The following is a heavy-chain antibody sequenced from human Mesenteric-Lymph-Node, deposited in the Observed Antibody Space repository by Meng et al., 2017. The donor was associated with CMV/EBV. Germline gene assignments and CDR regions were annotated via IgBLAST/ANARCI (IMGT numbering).Heavy chain of an antibody. J-gene: IGHJ4*02. Sequence: GSLRLSCTVSGGSVSSGSYYWSWIRQPPGKGLEWIGYIYYIGSTNYNPSLKSRVTISVDTSKNQFSLKLSSVTAADTAVYYCARSDCSSTSCYVDYWGQGTLVTVSS. CDR3: ARSDCSSTSCYVDY. D-gene: IGHD2-2*01. CDR1: GGSVSSGSYY. V-gene: IGHV4-61*01. CDR2: IYYIGST.